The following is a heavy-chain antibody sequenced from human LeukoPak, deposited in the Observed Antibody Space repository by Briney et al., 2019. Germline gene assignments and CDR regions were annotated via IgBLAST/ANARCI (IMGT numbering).Heavy chain of an antibody. CDR2: ITGTGGST. Sequence: GGSLRLSCAASGFTFTSYAMSWVRQAPGKGLEWVSAITGTGGSTYYAASVKGRFTVSRDNSKNTLYWQMSSLRAEDTAMYYCAKVRDTRDWYKDAFDIWGQGTRVTVSS. D-gene: IGHD6-19*01. V-gene: IGHV3-23*01. J-gene: IGHJ3*02. CDR3: AKVRDTRDWYKDAFDI. CDR1: GFTFTSYA.